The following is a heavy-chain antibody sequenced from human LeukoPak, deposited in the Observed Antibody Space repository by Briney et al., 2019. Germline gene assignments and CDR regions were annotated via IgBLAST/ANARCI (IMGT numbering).Heavy chain of an antibody. CDR1: GFSVSRNY. CDR3: AKEKAAWYPFDY. CDR2: ISGSGDST. Sequence: GGSLRLSCAASGFSVSRNYMNWVRQAPGKGLEWVSSISGSGDSTYYADSVKGRFTISRDNSKNTLYVQMNSLRAEDTAVYFCAKEKAAWYPFDYWGQGTLVTVSS. D-gene: IGHD6-13*01. V-gene: IGHV3-23*01. J-gene: IGHJ4*02.